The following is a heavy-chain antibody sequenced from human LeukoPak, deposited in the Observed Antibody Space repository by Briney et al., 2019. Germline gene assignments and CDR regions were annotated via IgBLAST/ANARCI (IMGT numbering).Heavy chain of an antibody. J-gene: IGHJ5*02. CDR2: ISSNGDNT. Sequence: GSLRLSCAASGFTFRSYAMYWVRQAPGKGLEYFSAISSNGDNTYYASSVKGRFTTSRDNSKNTLYLQMGSLRAEDMAVYYCARDGAGAYNWFDPWGQGTLVTVSS. V-gene: IGHV3-64*01. CDR3: ARDGAGAYNWFDP. D-gene: IGHD1-26*01. CDR1: GFTFRSYA.